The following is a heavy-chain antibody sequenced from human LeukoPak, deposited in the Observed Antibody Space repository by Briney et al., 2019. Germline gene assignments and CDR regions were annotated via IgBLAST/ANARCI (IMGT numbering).Heavy chain of an antibody. CDR1: GFTFSSYW. D-gene: IGHD3-22*01. CDR3: ARCYYDSSGYPSLFDY. Sequence: GGSLRLSCAACGFTFSSYWMSWVRQAPGKGLKWVANIKQDGSEKYYVDSVKGRFTISRDNTKNSLYLQMNSLRAEDTAVYYCARCYYDSSGYPSLFDYWGQGTLVTVSS. V-gene: IGHV3-7*01. CDR2: IKQDGSEK. J-gene: IGHJ4*02.